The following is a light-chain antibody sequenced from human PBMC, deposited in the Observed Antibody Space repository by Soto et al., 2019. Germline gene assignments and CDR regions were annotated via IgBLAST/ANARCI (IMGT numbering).Light chain of an antibody. J-gene: IGLJ1*01. CDR1: TSDVSIYNY. V-gene: IGLV2-14*01. CDR3: CSYTSSTNYV. CDR2: GVS. Sequence: QSALTQPASVSGSPGQSITISCTGTTSDVSIYNYVSWYQQHPGKAPKLMIYGVSNRPSGVSNRFSGAKSGHTASLTISGLQVEDEADYYCCSYTSSTNYVFGPGTKLTVL.